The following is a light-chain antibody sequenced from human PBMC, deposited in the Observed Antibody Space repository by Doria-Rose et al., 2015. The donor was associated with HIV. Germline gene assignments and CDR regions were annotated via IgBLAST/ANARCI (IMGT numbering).Light chain of an antibody. CDR3: RQYGTSWT. CDR2: DGS. V-gene: IGKV3-20*01. J-gene: IGKJ1*01. CDR1: QSFSSTY. Sequence: TQSPGTLSLSPVERATLSCRASQSFSSTYLAWYQQNPGQAPSLLIYDGSTRATGIPDRFSASVSGTDFTLTINRLEPEDFALYYCRQYGTSWTFGQGTKVEI.